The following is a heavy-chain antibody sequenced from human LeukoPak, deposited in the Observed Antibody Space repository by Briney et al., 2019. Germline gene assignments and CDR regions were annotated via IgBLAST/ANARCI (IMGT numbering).Heavy chain of an antibody. CDR1: GGSISSSTYY. D-gene: IGHD1-26*01. V-gene: IGHV4-39*07. CDR3: ARDTVGATFPGAFDI. CDR2: LYYSGTT. Sequence: SETLSLTCTVSGGSISSSTYYWGWIRQPPGKGLEWIGSLYYSGTTYYNPSLKSRVTISVGTSKNQFSLKLSSVTAADTAVYYCARDTVGATFPGAFDIWGQGIMVTVSS. J-gene: IGHJ3*02.